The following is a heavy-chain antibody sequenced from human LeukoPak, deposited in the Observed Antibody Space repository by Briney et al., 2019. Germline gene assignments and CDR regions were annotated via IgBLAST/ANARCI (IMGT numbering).Heavy chain of an antibody. Sequence: GESLKISCKGSGYIFTNYRIGWVRQMPGKGLELIGMIYPGDSDTIYSPSFQGQVTISADKSITTPPLQGSSLQRSGTALLHCARLGAIVVVPDAMPDWYCDLWGRGTLVTVSS. CDR1: GYIFTNYR. J-gene: IGHJ2*01. CDR2: IYPGDSDT. V-gene: IGHV5-51*01. CDR3: ARLGAIVVVPDAMPDWYCDL. D-gene: IGHD2-2*01.